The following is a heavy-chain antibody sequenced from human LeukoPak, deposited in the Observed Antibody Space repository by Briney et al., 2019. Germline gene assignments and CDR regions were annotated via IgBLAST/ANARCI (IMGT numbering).Heavy chain of an antibody. V-gene: IGHV1-8*01. J-gene: IGHJ6*02. CDR1: GYTFTSYD. Sequence: ASVKVSCKASGYTFTSYDINWVRQATGQGLEWMGWMNPNSGNTGYAQKFQGRVTMTRNTSISTAYMELSSLRSEDTAVYYCARYPDYPLLRYFDWGYYYYGMDVWGQGTTVTVSS. CDR2: MNPNSGNT. D-gene: IGHD3-9*01. CDR3: ARYPDYPLLRYFDWGYYYYGMDV.